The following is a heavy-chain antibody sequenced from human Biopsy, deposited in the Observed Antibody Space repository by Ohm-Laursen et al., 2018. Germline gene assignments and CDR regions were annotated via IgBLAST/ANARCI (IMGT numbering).Heavy chain of an antibody. CDR2: ISGSGTLI. D-gene: IGHD4-17*01. J-gene: IGHJ6*02. CDR3: ARKIYGDYEVPYSYGMDV. CDR1: GFTLSDYY. Sequence: SLRLSCAASGFTLSDYYMIWVRQAPGRGLEWVSYISGSGTLIYYRDSVKGRFTISRDSAKNSLYLQMDSLRAEDTAVYYCARKIYGDYEVPYSYGMDVWGLGTTVTASS. V-gene: IGHV3-11*01.